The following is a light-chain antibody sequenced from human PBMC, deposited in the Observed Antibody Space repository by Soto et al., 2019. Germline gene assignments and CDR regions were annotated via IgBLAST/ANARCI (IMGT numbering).Light chain of an antibody. Sequence: QSVLTQPASVSGSPGQSITISCTGTSSDVGTYKYVSWYQHHPGKAPKLMIYEVGNRPSGVSNRFSGSKSGNTASLTISGLQAEDEADYYCSSYTSSSTLVVFGGGTKLTVL. V-gene: IGLV2-14*01. CDR1: SSDVGTYKY. CDR3: SSYTSSSTLVV. CDR2: EVG. J-gene: IGLJ2*01.